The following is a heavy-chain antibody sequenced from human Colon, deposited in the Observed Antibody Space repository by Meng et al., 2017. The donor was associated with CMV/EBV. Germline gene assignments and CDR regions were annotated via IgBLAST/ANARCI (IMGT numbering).Heavy chain of an antibody. Sequence: SETLSLTCTVSGDSINNYYWSWIRQSPGKGLEWVAYVHYSGTPTNYNPSLKSRVTISVDTSKNRFYLKLNSVTAADTAVYYCARTLGGRQLFDFWGQGTLVTVSS. J-gene: IGHJ4*02. CDR2: VHYSGTPT. D-gene: IGHD1-26*01. CDR3: ARTLGGRQLFDF. V-gene: IGHV4-59*01. CDR1: GDSINNYY.